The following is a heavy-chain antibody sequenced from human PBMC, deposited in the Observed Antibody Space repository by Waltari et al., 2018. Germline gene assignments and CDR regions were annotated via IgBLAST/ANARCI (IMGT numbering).Heavy chain of an antibody. D-gene: IGHD6-19*01. CDR2: INAGNGNT. J-gene: IGHJ3*02. CDR3: ARGVDYSSGWYVAFDI. V-gene: IGHV1-3*03. Sequence: QVQLVQSGAEVKKPGASVKVSCKASGYPFTSYAMHWVRRAPGQRLEWMGWINAGNGNTKYSQEFQGRVTITRDTSASTAYMELSSLRSEDMAVYYCARGVDYSSGWYVAFDIWGQGTMVTVSS. CDR1: GYPFTSYA.